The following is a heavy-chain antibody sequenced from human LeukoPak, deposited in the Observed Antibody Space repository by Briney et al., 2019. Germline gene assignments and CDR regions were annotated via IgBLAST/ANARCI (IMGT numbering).Heavy chain of an antibody. V-gene: IGHV1-18*01. CDR3: ARRTTVVTPDYYYYYMDV. CDR1: GYTFTSYG. D-gene: IGHD4-23*01. J-gene: IGHJ6*03. Sequence: GASVKVSCKASGYTFTSYGISWVRQAPGQGLEWMGWISAYNGNTNYAQKLQGRVTMTTDTSTSTAYMELRSLGSDDTAVYYCARRTTVVTPDYYYYYMDVWGKGTTVTVSS. CDR2: ISAYNGNT.